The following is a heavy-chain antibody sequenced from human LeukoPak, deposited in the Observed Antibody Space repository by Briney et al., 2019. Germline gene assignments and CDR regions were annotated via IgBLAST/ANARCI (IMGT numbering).Heavy chain of an antibody. CDR1: GFTFSSYA. CDR2: ISYDGSNK. Sequence: GGSLRLSCAASGFTFSSYAMHWVRQAPGKGLEWVAVISYDGSNKYYADSVKGRFTISRDNSKNTLYLQMNSLRAEDTAVYYCARDRAGTTEWFDPWGQGTLVTVSS. CDR3: ARDRAGTTEWFDP. V-gene: IGHV3-30-3*01. J-gene: IGHJ5*02. D-gene: IGHD1-7*01.